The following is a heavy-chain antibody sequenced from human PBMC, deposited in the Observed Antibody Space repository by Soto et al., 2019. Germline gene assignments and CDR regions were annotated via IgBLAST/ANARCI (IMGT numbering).Heavy chain of an antibody. Sequence: SETLSLTCTVSGGSISSGVYYWSWIRQHPGKGLEWIGYIYYSGSAYYNPSLKSRVTISVDTSKNQFSLKLSSVTAADTAVYYCARNRVTTNWFDPWGQGTLVTVSS. CDR1: GGSISSGVYY. D-gene: IGHD1-1*01. CDR2: IYYSGSA. J-gene: IGHJ5*02. V-gene: IGHV4-30-4*08. CDR3: ARNRVTTNWFDP.